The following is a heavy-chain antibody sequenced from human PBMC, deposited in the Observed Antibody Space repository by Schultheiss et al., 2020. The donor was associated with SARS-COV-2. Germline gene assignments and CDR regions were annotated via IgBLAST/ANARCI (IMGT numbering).Heavy chain of an antibody. V-gene: IGHV4-61*08. J-gene: IGHJ6*02. Sequence: SETLSLTCTVSGGSISSGGYYWSWIRQPPGKGLEWNGYVYKSANTKYNPSLGSRVTISVDTSKNQLSLNLKFVTAADTAVYYCARALSRRTRLQFFDWLPVDVWGQGTTVTVSS. D-gene: IGHD3/OR15-3a*01. CDR3: ARALSRRTRLQFFDWLPVDV. CDR2: VYKSANT. CDR1: GGSISSGGYY.